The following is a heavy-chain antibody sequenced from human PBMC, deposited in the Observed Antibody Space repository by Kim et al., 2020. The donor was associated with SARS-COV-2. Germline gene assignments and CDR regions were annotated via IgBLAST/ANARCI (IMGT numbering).Heavy chain of an antibody. CDR3: ARGGVLRFTQYYYYYMDV. CDR1: GGTFSSYA. D-gene: IGHD3-3*01. V-gene: IGHV1-69*04. Sequence: SVKVSCKASGGTFSSYAISWVRQAPGQVLEWMGRIIPILGIANYAQKFQGRVTITADKSTSTAYMELSSLRSEDTAVYYCARGGVLRFTQYYYYYMDVWGKGTTVTVSS. J-gene: IGHJ6*03. CDR2: IIPILGIA.